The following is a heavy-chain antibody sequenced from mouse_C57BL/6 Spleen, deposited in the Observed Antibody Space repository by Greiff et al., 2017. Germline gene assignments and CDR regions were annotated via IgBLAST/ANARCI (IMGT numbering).Heavy chain of an antibody. J-gene: IGHJ2*01. D-gene: IGHD1-1*01. CDR1: GYTFTSYW. CDR2: IDPSDSET. V-gene: IGHV1-52*01. CDR3: ARGGTYYGSSYGYFDY. Sequence: QVQLQQPGAELVRPGSSVKLSCKASGYTFTSYWMHWVKQRPIQGLEWIGNIDPSDSETNYNQKFKDKATLTVDKSSSTAYMQLSSLTSEDSAVYYCARGGTYYGSSYGYFDYWGQGTTLTVSS.